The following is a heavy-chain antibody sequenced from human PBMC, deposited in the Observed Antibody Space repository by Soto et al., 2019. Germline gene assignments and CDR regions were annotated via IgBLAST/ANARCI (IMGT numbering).Heavy chain of an antibody. D-gene: IGHD3-10*01. Sequence: EETLVESGGALVQPGGSLRLSCAVSGFTFSNSAMHWVRQPPGGGLEYVSSITRDGGETQYADSVRARFTISRDNSNHAGYLQMASLSPEDTAVYYFARGCEGWFGEFWLWGQGTLVTVFS. V-gene: IGHV3-64*07. J-gene: IGHJ4*02. CDR1: GFTFSNSA. CDR3: ARGCEGWFGEFWL. CDR2: ITRDGGET.